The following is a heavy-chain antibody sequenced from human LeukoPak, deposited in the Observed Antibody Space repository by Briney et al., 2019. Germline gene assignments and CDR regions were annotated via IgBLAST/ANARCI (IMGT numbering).Heavy chain of an antibody. V-gene: IGHV3-30*02. Sequence: GGSLRLSCAASGFTFSSYGMHWVRQAPGKGLEWVAFIRYDGSNKYYADSVKGRFTISRDNSKNTLYLHVNSLRPEDTAVYYCTSDTYYYDSTGLGHWFDPWGQGTLVTVSS. CDR3: TSDTYYYDSTGLGHWFDP. CDR1: GFTFSSYG. CDR2: IRYDGSNK. J-gene: IGHJ5*02. D-gene: IGHD3-22*01.